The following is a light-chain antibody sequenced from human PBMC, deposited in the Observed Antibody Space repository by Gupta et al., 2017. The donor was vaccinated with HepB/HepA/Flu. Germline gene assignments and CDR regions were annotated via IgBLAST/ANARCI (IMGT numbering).Light chain of an antibody. CDR3: QQYNNYLFT. V-gene: IGKV1-5*03. Sequence: DIQMTQSPSTLPASVGDRVTITCRASQSISTWLAWYQQKPGKAPKLLIYKASSLESGVPSRFSGSGSGTEFTLTISSLQPDDFATYYCQQYNNYLFTFGPGTKVDI. CDR2: KAS. J-gene: IGKJ3*01. CDR1: QSISTW.